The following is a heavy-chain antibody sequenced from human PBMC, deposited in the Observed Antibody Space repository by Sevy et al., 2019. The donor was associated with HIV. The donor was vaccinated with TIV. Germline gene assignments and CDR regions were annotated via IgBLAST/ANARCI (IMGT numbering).Heavy chain of an antibody. D-gene: IGHD3-22*01. CDR2: MYSDGST. CDR3: ANHASDYDSSGYLERDAFDI. Sequence: GGSLRLSCAASGFTVSDNYMSWVRQAPGKVLEWVSVMYSDGSTYYVDSVKGRFTISRDNSKNTLYLQMNILRAEDTAVYYCANHASDYDSSGYLERDAFDIWGQGTMVTVSS. CDR1: GFTVSDNY. J-gene: IGHJ3*02. V-gene: IGHV3-53*01.